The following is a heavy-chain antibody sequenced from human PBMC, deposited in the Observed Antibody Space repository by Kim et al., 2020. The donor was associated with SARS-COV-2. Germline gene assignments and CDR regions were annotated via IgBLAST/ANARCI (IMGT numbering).Heavy chain of an antibody. CDR3: TTDREGNSGYLD. D-gene: IGHD3-22*01. J-gene: IGHJ4*02. V-gene: IGHV3-15*01. Sequence: DYAAPGKGRFTISRDDSKNTLYLQMNSLKTEDTAVYYCTTDREGNSGYLDWGQGTLVTVSS.